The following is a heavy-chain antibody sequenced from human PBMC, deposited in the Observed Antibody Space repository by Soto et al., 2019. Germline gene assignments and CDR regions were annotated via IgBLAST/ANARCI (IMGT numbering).Heavy chain of an antibody. CDR2: ISSSSSTI. CDR1: GFTFSSYS. J-gene: IGHJ4*02. D-gene: IGHD4-17*01. Sequence: EVQLVESGGGLVQPGGSLRLSCAASGFTFSSYSMNWVRQAPGKGLEWVSYISSSSSTIYYADSVKGRFTISRDNAKNSLYLQMNSLRAEDTAVYYCARGRSRAYGDYVVGLGYWGQGTLVTVSS. V-gene: IGHV3-48*01. CDR3: ARGRSRAYGDYVVGLGY.